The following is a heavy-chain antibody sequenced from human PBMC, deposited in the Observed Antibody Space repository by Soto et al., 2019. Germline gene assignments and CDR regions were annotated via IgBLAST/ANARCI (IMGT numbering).Heavy chain of an antibody. Sequence: GGSLRLSCAASGFTFSSYGMHWVRQAPGKGLEWVAVIWYDGSNKYYADSVKGRFTISRDNSKNTLYLQMNSLRAEDTAVYYCARGSADDFWSGYYGFDYWGQGTLVTVS. V-gene: IGHV3-33*01. CDR1: GFTFSSYG. D-gene: IGHD3-3*01. J-gene: IGHJ4*02. CDR2: IWYDGSNK. CDR3: ARGSADDFWSGYYGFDY.